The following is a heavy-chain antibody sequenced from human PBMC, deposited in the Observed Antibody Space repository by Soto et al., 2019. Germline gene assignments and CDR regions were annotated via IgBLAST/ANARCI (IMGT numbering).Heavy chain of an antibody. CDR2: ISSSSSYT. CDR3: ARDHHRYSGYDYVDY. V-gene: IGHV3-11*05. CDR1: GFTLSDYY. Sequence: GGSLRLSCAASGFTLSDYYMSWIRQAPGKGLEWVSYISSSSSYTNYADSVKGRFTISRDNAKNSLYLQMNSLRAEDTAVYYCARDHHRYSGYDYVDYWGQGTLVTVSS. J-gene: IGHJ4*02. D-gene: IGHD5-12*01.